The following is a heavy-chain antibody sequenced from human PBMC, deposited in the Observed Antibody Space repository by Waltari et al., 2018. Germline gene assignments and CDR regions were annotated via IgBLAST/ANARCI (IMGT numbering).Heavy chain of an antibody. Sequence: EVQLVESGGGLVQPGGSLRLSCAASGFIFSSYAMSWVRQAPGKGLEWVATSSGPGDSTNYADSVNGRFTISRDNSQNTVYLQVNSRTAEDTAIYYCARLPGDYVGYWGQGTLVTVSS. J-gene: IGHJ4*02. CDR2: SSGPGDST. CDR3: ARLPGDYVGY. V-gene: IGHV3-23*04. D-gene: IGHD2-15*01. CDR1: GFIFSSYA.